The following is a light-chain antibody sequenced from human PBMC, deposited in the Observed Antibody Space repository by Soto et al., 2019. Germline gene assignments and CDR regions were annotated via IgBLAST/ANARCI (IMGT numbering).Light chain of an antibody. CDR3: QQYGTSPIN. CDR1: QSIKNNF. J-gene: IGKJ5*01. CDR2: GAS. Sequence: NVLTQSPCTLSLSPGERATLSCRASQSIKNNFLACYQQKPGQAPRLLIFGASSRSSGIPYRFSGSGSGTDFTLTVSRLEPEDFAVYYCQQYGTSPINFGQGTRLAI. V-gene: IGKV3-20*01.